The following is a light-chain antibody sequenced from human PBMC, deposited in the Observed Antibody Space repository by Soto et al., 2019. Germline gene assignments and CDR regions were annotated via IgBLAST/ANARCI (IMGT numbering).Light chain of an antibody. CDR1: SGHSSYA. J-gene: IGLJ2*01. V-gene: IGLV4-69*01. CDR2: LSSDGSH. CDR3: QSWDTGARVV. Sequence: QAVLTQSPSASASLGDSVKLTCTLSSGHSSYAIAWHQQQPEKGPRYLMQLSSDGSHSKGDGIPDLFSGSSSGAERYLTISSLEAEDEADYYCQSWDTGARVVFGGGTQLTVL.